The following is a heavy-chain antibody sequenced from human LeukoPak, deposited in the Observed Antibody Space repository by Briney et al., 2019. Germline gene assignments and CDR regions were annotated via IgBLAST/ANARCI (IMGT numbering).Heavy chain of an antibody. Sequence: PGGSLRLSCAASGFFSSYAMSWVRQAPGKGLEWVSAISGSGGSTYYADSVKGRFTISRDSSKNTLYLQMNSLRAEDTAVYYCAKVRRRRTSLWGNPENDAFDIWGQGTMVTVSS. CDR2: ISGSGGST. J-gene: IGHJ3*02. V-gene: IGHV3-23*01. CDR3: AKVRRRRTSLWGNPENDAFDI. CDR1: GFFSSYA. D-gene: IGHD2-21*01.